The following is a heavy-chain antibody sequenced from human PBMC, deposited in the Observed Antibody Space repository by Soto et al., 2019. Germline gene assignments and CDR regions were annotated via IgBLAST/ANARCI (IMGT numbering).Heavy chain of an antibody. V-gene: IGHV3-23*01. J-gene: IGHJ6*03. Sequence: PGGSLRLSCAASGFTFSSYAMSWVRQAPGKGLEWVSAISGSGGSTYYADSVKGRFTISRDNSKNTLYLQMNSLRAEDTAVYYCAKDPFYGSDYYYYMDVWGKGTTVTVSS. D-gene: IGHD3-10*01. CDR3: AKDPFYGSDYYYYMDV. CDR1: GFTFSSYA. CDR2: ISGSGGST.